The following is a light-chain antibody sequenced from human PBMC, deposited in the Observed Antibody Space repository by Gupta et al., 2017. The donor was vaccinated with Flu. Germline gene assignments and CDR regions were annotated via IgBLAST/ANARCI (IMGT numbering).Light chain of an antibody. Sequence: EIVLTQSPGTLSVSPGERVILSCRASQSVDNIYLAWYQQKPGQAPRLLIFGASSRASGLPDRFSGSGSETDFTLTISRLEPEDFAVYYCQQFGVSPLTFGGGTKVEIK. CDR1: QSVDNIY. CDR2: GAS. J-gene: IGKJ4*01. CDR3: QQFGVSPLT. V-gene: IGKV3-20*01.